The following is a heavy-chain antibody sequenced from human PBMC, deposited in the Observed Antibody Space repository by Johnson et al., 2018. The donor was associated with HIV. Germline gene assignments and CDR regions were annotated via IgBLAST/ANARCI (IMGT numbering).Heavy chain of an antibody. D-gene: IGHD5-18*01. V-gene: IGHV3-30*04. CDR2: ISYDGGSK. J-gene: IGHJ3*01. CDR1: GFTFSSYP. Sequence: QVQLVESGGGVVQPGRSLRLSCAASGFTFSSYPMHWVRQAPGKGLEWVAIISYDGGSKYYADYVKGRFTVSRDNSKNTLYLQINSLRPEDTAVYYCARLPSGDSRDDLEIWGQGTMVTVSS. CDR3: ARLPSGDSRDDLEI.